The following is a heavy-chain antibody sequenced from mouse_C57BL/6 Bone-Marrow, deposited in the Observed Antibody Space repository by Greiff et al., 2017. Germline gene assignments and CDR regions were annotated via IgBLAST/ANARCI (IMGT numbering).Heavy chain of an antibody. D-gene: IGHD1-1*01. J-gene: IGHJ4*01. CDR1: GYSITSGYY. CDR3: AGHYGSSYSYYAMDY. Sequence: EVQLKESGPGLVKPSQSLSLTCSVTGYSITSGYYWNWIRQFPGNKLEWMGYISYDGSNNYNPSLKNRISITRDTSKNQFFLKLNSVTTEDTATYYCAGHYGSSYSYYAMDYWGQGTSVTVSS. CDR2: ISYDGSN. V-gene: IGHV3-6*01.